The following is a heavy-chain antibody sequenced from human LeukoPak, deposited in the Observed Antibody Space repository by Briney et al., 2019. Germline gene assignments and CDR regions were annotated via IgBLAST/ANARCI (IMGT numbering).Heavy chain of an antibody. CDR1: GYTFISYF. CDR2: INPSGGST. D-gene: IGHD6-19*01. CDR3: AKSEGSSSARRFDY. Sequence: ASVKVSCKASGYTFISYFIHWVRQAPGQGLEWMGIINPSGGSTRYAQKFQGRVTMTRDTSTSTVYMEMSSLRSEDTAVYYCAKSEGSSSARRFDYWGQGTLVTVSS. J-gene: IGHJ4*02. V-gene: IGHV1-46*01.